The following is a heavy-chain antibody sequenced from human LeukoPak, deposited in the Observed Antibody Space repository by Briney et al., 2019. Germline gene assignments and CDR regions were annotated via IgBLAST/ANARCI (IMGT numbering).Heavy chain of an antibody. CDR3: ASATKIDY. CDR2: ISSGSTYI. V-gene: IGHV3-21*01. D-gene: IGHD5-12*01. CDR1: GFTFSNYS. Sequence: GGSLRLSCAVSGFTFSNYSMNWVRQAPGKGLEWVSSISSGSTYIYYADSVKGRFTISRDNAKNSLYLQMNSLRAEDTAVYYCASATKIDYWGQGTLVTVSS. J-gene: IGHJ4*02.